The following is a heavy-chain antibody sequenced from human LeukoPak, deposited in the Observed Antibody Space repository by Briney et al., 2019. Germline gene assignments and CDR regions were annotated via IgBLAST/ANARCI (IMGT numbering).Heavy chain of an antibody. CDR2: IYTSGST. CDR1: GGSISGYY. CDR3: ATTTTIASWFDP. Sequence: SETLSLTCSVSGGSISGYYWSWVRQPPGKGLEWIGYIYTSGSTNYNPSLKSRVTISVDTSKNQFSLKLSPVTAADTAVYYCATTTTIASWFDPWGQGTLVTVS. V-gene: IGHV4-4*09. J-gene: IGHJ5*02. D-gene: IGHD2-21*01.